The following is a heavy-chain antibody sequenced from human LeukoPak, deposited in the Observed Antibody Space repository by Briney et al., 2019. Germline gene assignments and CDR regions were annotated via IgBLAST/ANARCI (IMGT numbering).Heavy chain of an antibody. Sequence: SETLSLTWTVSGXSISSYYGSWIRQPPGKGLEWIGYIYYSGSTNYNPSLKSRVTISVDTSKNQFSLKLSSVTAADTAVYYCARSPNYYEKWGQGTLVTVSS. CDR2: IYYSGST. CDR3: ARSPNYYEK. V-gene: IGHV4-59*01. CDR1: GXSISSYY. D-gene: IGHD3-22*01. J-gene: IGHJ4*02.